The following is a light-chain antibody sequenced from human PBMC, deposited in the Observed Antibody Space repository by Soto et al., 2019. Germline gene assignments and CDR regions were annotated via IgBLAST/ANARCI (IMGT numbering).Light chain of an antibody. Sequence: HSVLTQPASVSGSPGQSITISCSNVGTYGVVSWYQQHPGKVPKLMIYDGTQRPSAVSDRFSGSKSANTASLTISGLQAEDEADYYCSLDAGLNTYVLGTATKVTVV. CDR2: DGT. J-gene: IGLJ1*01. CDR3: SLDAGLNTYV. V-gene: IGLV2-23*01. CDR1: NVGTYGV.